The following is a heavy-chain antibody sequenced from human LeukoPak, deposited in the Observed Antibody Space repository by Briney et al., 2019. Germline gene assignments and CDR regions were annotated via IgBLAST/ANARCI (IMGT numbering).Heavy chain of an antibody. D-gene: IGHD5-24*01. CDR3: AKSGYNRFDY. J-gene: IGHJ4*02. Sequence: WGVLRLSCAASGFTFSSYAMSWVRQAPGKGLEWVSAITSSGGSTYYADSVKGRFTISRDNSKNTLYLQMNSLRADDTAVYYCAKSGYNRFDYWGQGTLVTVSS. V-gene: IGHV3-23*01. CDR2: ITSSGGST. CDR1: GFTFSSYA.